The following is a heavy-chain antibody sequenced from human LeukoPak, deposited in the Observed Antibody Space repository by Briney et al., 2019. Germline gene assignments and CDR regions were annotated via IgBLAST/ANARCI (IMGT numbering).Heavy chain of an antibody. CDR3: ARELTSSVVPAAPTFGGRNWFDP. Sequence: GASVKVSCKASGYTFTGYYMHWVRQAPGQGLEWMGWINPNSGGTNYAQKFQGRVTMTRDTSISTAYMELSRQRSDDTAVYYCARELTSSVVPAAPTFGGRNWFDPWGQGTLVTVSS. V-gene: IGHV1-2*02. D-gene: IGHD2-2*01. CDR1: GYTFTGYY. J-gene: IGHJ5*02. CDR2: INPNSGGT.